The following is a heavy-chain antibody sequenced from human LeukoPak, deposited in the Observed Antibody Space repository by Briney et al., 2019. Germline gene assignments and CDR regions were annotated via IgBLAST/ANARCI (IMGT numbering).Heavy chain of an antibody. D-gene: IGHD2-21*02. CDR1: GYTFTSYY. CDR3: ARGRWTAHTVGYYFDS. CDR2: INAGNGNT. Sequence: ASVKVSCKASGYTFTSYYMHWVRQAPGQRLEWLGWINAGNGNTKYSQEFQGRITITRDTSASTAYLELSSLRSEDMAVYYCARGRWTAHTVGYYFDSWGQGTLVTVSS. V-gene: IGHV1-3*03. J-gene: IGHJ4*02.